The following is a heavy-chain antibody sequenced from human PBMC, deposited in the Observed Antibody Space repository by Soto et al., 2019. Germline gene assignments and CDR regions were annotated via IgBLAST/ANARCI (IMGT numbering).Heavy chain of an antibody. CDR1: GFIFSDYY. Sequence: PGGSLRLSCAASGFIFSDYYMSWIRQAPGKGPEWISYITNSGSSVYYADSVKGRFIISRDNAKNSLYLQMNSLRADDTAVYYCARDRGYCGNGVCYAYYFDHWGQGTLVTVSS. J-gene: IGHJ4*02. CDR2: ITNSGSSV. D-gene: IGHD2-8*01. CDR3: ARDRGYCGNGVCYAYYFDH. V-gene: IGHV3-11*01.